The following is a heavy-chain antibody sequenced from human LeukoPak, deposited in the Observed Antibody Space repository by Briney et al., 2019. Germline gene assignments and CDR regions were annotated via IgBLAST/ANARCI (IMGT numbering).Heavy chain of an antibody. CDR1: GFTFSNAW. Sequence: AGGSLRLSCEASGFTFSNAWMSWVRQAPGKGLEWVSYISSSGSTIYYADSVKGRFTISRDNAKNSLYLQMNSLRAEDTAVYYCAELGITMIGGVWGKGTTVTISS. CDR3: AELGITMIGGV. D-gene: IGHD3-10*02. J-gene: IGHJ6*04. CDR2: ISSSGSTI. V-gene: IGHV3-48*03.